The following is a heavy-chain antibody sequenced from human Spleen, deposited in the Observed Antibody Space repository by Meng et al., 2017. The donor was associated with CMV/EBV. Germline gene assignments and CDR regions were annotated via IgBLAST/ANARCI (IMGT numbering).Heavy chain of an antibody. CDR3: TKDEVVSATNYYYGMDV. D-gene: IGHD2-15*01. CDR1: GFTFSSYA. Sequence: GESLKISCAASGFTFSSYAMHWVRQAPGKGLEWVAIISYDESTKYYADSVKGQFTISRDNSKNTLYLQMNSLRPEDTAVYFCTKDEVVSATNYYYGMDVWGQGTTVTVSS. CDR2: ISYDESTK. V-gene: IGHV3-30*04. J-gene: IGHJ6*02.